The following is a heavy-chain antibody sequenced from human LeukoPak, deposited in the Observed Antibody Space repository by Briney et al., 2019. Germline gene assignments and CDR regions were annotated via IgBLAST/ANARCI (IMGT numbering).Heavy chain of an antibody. J-gene: IGHJ6*04. CDR3: ARDRYCGGDCYSYYYYGMDV. CDR1: GYTFTSYG. D-gene: IGHD2-21*02. Sequence: ASVKVSCKASGYTFTSYGISGVRQAPGQGLEWMGWISAYNGNTNYAQKLQGRATMTTDTSTSTAYMELRSLRSDDTAVYYCARDRYCGGDCYSYYYYGMDVWGKGTTVTVSS. CDR2: ISAYNGNT. V-gene: IGHV1-18*04.